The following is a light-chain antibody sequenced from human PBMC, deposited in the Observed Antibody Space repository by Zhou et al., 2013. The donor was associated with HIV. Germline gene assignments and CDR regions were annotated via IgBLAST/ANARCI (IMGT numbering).Light chain of an antibody. CDR2: AAS. Sequence: DVQMTQSPSSVSASIGATVTITCRASQSVGRWLAWYQQKPGQAPKLVIYAASTLQSGVPSRFSGSGSGTDFTLTISSLQPEDFATYYCQQLNSYPLFGQGTKVEIK. CDR1: QSVGRW. CDR3: QQLNSYPL. J-gene: IGKJ1*01. V-gene: IGKV1-12*01.